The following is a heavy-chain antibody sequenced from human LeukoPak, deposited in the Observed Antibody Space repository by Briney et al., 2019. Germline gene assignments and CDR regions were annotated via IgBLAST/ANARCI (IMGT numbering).Heavy chain of an antibody. CDR1: GASVTDYY. CDR2: IHHSRNS. V-gene: IGHV4-59*02. J-gene: IGHJ5*02. CDR3: TRGPWGLQS. Sequence: SETLSLTCTVSGASVTDYYWSWTRQSPGKGLEWISYIHHSRNSDYNPSLRSRVTTSLDTSKNQFSLNLISVTAADTAVYYCTRGPWGLQSWSQGTLVTVSS. D-gene: IGHD7-27*01.